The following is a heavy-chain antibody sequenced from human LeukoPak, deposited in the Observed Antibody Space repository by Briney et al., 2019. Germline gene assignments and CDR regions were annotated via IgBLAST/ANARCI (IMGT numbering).Heavy chain of an antibody. V-gene: IGHV3-21*01. CDR2: ISSSSSYI. D-gene: IGHD2-8*01. CDR3: ARLYCTNGVCYSYYYYYMDV. J-gene: IGHJ6*03. CDR1: GFTFSSYS. Sequence: GGSLRLSCAASGFTFSSYSMNWARQAPGKGLEWVSSISSSSSYIYYADSVKGRFTISRDNAKNSLYLQMNSLRAEDTAVYYCARLYCTNGVCYSYYYYYMDVWGKGTTVTVSS.